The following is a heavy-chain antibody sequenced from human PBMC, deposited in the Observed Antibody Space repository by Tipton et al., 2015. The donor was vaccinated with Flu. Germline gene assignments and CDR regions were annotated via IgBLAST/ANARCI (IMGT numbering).Heavy chain of an antibody. CDR2: LSYSGTT. D-gene: IGHD3-10*02. Sequence: SLTCTVSGGSISNYHWGWIRQPPGKGLEWIGGLSYSGTTYYNPSLRSRVVISVDTSKNHFSLKLTSVTVADTAIYYCARPSFYDVDLKNFYFEDWGQGTLVTVSS. CDR3: ARPSFYDVDLKNFYFED. CDR1: GGSISNYH. J-gene: IGHJ4*02. V-gene: IGHV4-39*02.